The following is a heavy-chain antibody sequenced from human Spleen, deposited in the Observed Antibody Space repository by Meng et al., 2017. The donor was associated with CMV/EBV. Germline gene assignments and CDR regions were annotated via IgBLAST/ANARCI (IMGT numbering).Heavy chain of an antibody. CDR1: GITFGDST. CDR3: TRARVTIFGVASPSY. V-gene: IGHV3-49*04. Sequence: GESLKISCTTSGITFGDSTMSWVRQAPGKGLEWVGFITSKASGGTTEYAASVKGRFTISRDDSKSIAYLQMNSLKTEDTAVYYCTRARVTIFGVASPSYWGQGTLVTVSS. J-gene: IGHJ4*02. D-gene: IGHD3-3*01. CDR2: ITSKASGGTT.